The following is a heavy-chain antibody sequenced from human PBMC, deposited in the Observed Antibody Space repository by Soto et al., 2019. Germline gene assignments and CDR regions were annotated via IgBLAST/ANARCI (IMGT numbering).Heavy chain of an antibody. J-gene: IGHJ6*02. Sequence: SETLSLTCAVSGGSISSGGYSWSWIRQPPGKGLEWIGYIYHSGSTYYNPSLKSRVTISVDRSKNQFSLKLSSVTAADTAVYYCARTYYYYYYGMDVWGQGTTVTVSS. CDR2: IYHSGST. V-gene: IGHV4-30-2*01. CDR3: ARTYYYYYYGMDV. CDR1: GGSISSGGYS.